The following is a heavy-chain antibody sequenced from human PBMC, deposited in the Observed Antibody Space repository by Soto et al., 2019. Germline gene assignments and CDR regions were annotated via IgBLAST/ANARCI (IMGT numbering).Heavy chain of an antibody. Sequence: QVQLQESGPGLVKPSETLSLTCTVSGGSISSYYWSWIRQPPGKGLEWIGYIYYSGSTNYNPSLKSRVTISVDPPKNQFSVKLSSVTAADTAVYYCARAHGDYVFDYWGQGTLVTVSS. CDR3: ARAHGDYVFDY. CDR2: IYYSGST. D-gene: IGHD4-17*01. CDR1: GGSISSYY. V-gene: IGHV4-59*01. J-gene: IGHJ4*02.